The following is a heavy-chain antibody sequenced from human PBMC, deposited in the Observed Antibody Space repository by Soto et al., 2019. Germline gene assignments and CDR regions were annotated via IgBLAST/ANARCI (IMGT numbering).Heavy chain of an antibody. CDR3: ARSGYCSGGSCYSDY. CDR2: IYSGGST. Sequence: EVQLVETGGGLIQPGWYLSLSCAASGFTVSSNYMSWVRQAPGKGLEWGSVIYSGGSTYYADSVKGRFTISRDNSKNTMDLQMNSLRAEDTAVYYCARSGYCSGGSCYSDYWGQGTLVTVSS. D-gene: IGHD2-15*01. J-gene: IGHJ4*02. CDR1: GFTVSSNY. V-gene: IGHV3-53*02.